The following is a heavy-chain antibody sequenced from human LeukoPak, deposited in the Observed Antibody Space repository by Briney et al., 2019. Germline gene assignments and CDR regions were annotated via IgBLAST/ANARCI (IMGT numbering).Heavy chain of an antibody. V-gene: IGHV3-30*02. CDR3: AKDPYGRGIFGVVWDYFDY. J-gene: IGHJ4*02. CDR1: GFTFSSYG. D-gene: IGHD3-3*01. CDR2: IRYDGSNK. Sequence: PGGSLRLSCAASGFTFSSYGMHWVRQAPGKGLEWVAFIRYDGSNKYYADSVKGRFTISRDNSKNTLYLQMNSLRAEDTAVYYCAKDPYGRGIFGVVWDYFDYWGQGTLVAVSS.